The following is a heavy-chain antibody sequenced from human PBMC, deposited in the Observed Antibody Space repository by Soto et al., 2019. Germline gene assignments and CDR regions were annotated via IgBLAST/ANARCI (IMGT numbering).Heavy chain of an antibody. CDR3: ARKSYYDADHFDP. V-gene: IGHV4-4*02. CDR1: GGSISTTHW. CDR2: IYHSGST. Sequence: QVQLQESGPGLVKPSGTLSLTCAVSGGSISTTHWWTWVRQPPGKGLEWIGEIYHSGSTNYNPSLKSRVTISVNNSKNQAARKLSSVTAADTAVYYCARKSYYDADHFDPWGQGTLVTVSS. J-gene: IGHJ5*02. D-gene: IGHD3-22*01.